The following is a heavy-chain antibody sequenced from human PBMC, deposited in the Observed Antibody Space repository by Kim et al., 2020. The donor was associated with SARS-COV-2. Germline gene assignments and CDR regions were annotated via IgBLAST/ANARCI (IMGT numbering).Heavy chain of an antibody. CDR1: GFTFSNSW. V-gene: IGHV3-74*01. D-gene: IGHD1-26*01. Sequence: GGSLRLSCVVTGFTFSNSWMHWVRQAPGKGLVWVARINTDGSGATYADSVKGRFTISRDNAKNTLYLQMTSVTADDTGVYFCAGDYFQRAFFDYWGQGTL. J-gene: IGHJ4*02. CDR2: INTDGSGA. CDR3: AGDYFQRAFFDY.